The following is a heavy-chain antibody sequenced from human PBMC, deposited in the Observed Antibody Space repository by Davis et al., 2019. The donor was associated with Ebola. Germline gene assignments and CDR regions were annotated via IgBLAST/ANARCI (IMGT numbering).Heavy chain of an antibody. CDR1: GFTFTDYY. D-gene: IGHD3-10*01. Sequence: GESLKISCAASGFTFTDYYMGWIRQAPGKGLEWVANIKEDGSEKFYVDSLKGRFAISRDNAKNSLYLQMNSLTDEDTAIYYCARGYGSGRHFDYWGQGTLVTVSS. CDR3: ARGYGSGRHFDY. CDR2: IKEDGSEK. J-gene: IGHJ4*02. V-gene: IGHV3-7*01.